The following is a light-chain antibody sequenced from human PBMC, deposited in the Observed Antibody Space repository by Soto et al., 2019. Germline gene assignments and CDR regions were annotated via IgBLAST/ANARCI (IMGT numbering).Light chain of an antibody. CDR1: QSVSRY. CDR2: DAS. CDR3: HQRSNWPST. Sequence: EIVLTQSPATLSLSPGERATLSCRASQSVSRYLAWYQQKPGQAPRLLIYDASNRATGIPARFSGSGSGTDVTLTITRVEPEDFAVYYCHQRSNWPSTFGGGTKVEIK. V-gene: IGKV3-11*01. J-gene: IGKJ4*01.